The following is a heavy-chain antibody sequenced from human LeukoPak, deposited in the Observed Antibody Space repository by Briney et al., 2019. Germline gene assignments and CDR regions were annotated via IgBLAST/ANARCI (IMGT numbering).Heavy chain of an antibody. CDR1: GYTFTSYG. V-gene: IGHV1-18*01. CDR2: ISAYNGNT. Sequence: ASVKVSCKASGYTFTSYGISWVRQAPGQGLEWMGWISAYNGNTNYAQKLQGRVTMTTDTSTSTAYMGLRSLRSDDTAVYYCARARGTITGGYFDYWGQGTLVTVSS. CDR3: ARARGTITGGYFDY. D-gene: IGHD5-24*01. J-gene: IGHJ4*02.